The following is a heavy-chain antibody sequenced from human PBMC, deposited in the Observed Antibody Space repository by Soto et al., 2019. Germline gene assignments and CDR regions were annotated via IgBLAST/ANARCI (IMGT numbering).Heavy chain of an antibody. CDR2: IYYSGST. Sequence: SETLSLTCTISDGSISSSSYDWGWIRQPPGKGLEWIGSIYYSGSTYYNPSLKSRVTISVDTSKNQFSLKLSSVTAADTAVYYCANGYDSRTPQIDYWGQGTLVTVSS. D-gene: IGHD5-12*01. CDR3: ANGYDSRTPQIDY. V-gene: IGHV4-39*01. CDR1: DGSISSSSYD. J-gene: IGHJ4*02.